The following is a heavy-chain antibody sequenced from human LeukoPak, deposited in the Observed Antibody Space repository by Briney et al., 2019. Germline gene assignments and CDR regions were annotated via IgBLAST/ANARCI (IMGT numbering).Heavy chain of an antibody. J-gene: IGHJ4*02. D-gene: IGHD2-21*01. CDR1: GFTFSSYG. CDR3: AKAPVTTCSGAYCYPFDY. Sequence: GGSLRLSCAASGFTFSSYGMSWVRQAPGKGLEWVSAISGSGGSTYYADSVKGRFTISRDSSKNSLYLQMNRLRAEDAAVYYCAKAPVTTCSGAYCYPFDYWGQGTLVTVSS. CDR2: ISGSGGST. V-gene: IGHV3-23*01.